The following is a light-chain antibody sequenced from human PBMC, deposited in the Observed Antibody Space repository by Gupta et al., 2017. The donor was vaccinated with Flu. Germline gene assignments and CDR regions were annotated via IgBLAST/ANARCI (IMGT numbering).Light chain of an antibody. V-gene: IGLV6-57*03. CDR2: EDD. CDR1: SGGIASHF. CDR3: QSFDSSAWV. J-gene: IGLJ3*02. Sequence: FVLTQPHSVSESPGKTVTISCTRSSGGIASHFVPWYQQRPGIAPTTVIYEDDQRPSGVPDRFSGSIDSSSNSASLTISGLKTEDEADYFCQSFDSSAWVFGGGTKLTVL.